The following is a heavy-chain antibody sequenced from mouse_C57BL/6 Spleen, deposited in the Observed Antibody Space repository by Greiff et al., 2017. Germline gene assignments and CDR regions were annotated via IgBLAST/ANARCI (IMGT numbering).Heavy chain of an antibody. V-gene: IGHV5-17*01. J-gene: IGHJ4*01. CDR3: ARTLVAPYAMDY. D-gene: IGHD1-1*01. Sequence: EVKLVESGGGLVKPGGSLKLSCAASGFTFSDYGMHWVRQAPEKGLEWVAYISSGSSTIYYADTVKGQFTSSRDKATNTQYLQMTSLRSEDTAMYYCARTLVAPYAMDYWGQGTSVTGSS. CDR2: ISSGSSTI. CDR1: GFTFSDYG.